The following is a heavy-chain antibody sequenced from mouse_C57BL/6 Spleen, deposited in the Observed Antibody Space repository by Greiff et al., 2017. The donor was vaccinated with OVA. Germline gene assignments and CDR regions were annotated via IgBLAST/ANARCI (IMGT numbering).Heavy chain of an antibody. CDR3: ARGEDTCAY. J-gene: IGHJ3*01. CDR2: ISDGGSYT. V-gene: IGHV5-4*01. Sequence: EVQLVESGGGLVKPGGSLKLSCAASGFTFSSYAMSWVRQTPEKRLEWVATISDGGSYTYYPDNVKGRFTISRDKAKNNLYLQMSHLKSEDTAMYYCARGEDTCAYWGQGTLVTVSA. CDR1: GFTFSSYA.